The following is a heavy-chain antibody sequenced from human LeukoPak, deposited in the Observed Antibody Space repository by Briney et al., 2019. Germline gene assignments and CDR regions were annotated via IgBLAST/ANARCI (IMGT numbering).Heavy chain of an antibody. CDR2: IIPIFGTA. Sequence: SVKVSCKASGGTSSSYAISWVRQAPGQGLEWMGGIIPIFGTANYAQKFQGRVTITTDESTSTAYMELSSLRSEDTAVYYCARGDSSSSYMDVWGKGTTVTVSS. CDR1: GGTSSSYA. D-gene: IGHD3-22*01. J-gene: IGHJ6*03. V-gene: IGHV1-69*05. CDR3: ARGDSSSSYMDV.